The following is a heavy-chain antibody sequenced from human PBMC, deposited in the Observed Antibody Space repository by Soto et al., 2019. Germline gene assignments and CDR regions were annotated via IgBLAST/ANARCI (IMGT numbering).Heavy chain of an antibody. D-gene: IGHD5-12*01. J-gene: IGHJ4*02. V-gene: IGHV3-33*01. CDR2: IWYDGSNK. CDR1: GFTFSSYG. Sequence: QVQLVESGGGVVQPGRPLRLSCAASGFTFSSYGMHWVRQAPGKGLEWVAVIWYDGSNKYYADSVKGRFTISRDNSKNTLYLQMNSLRAEDTAVYYCARDREEYSGYGVGYWGQGTLVTVSS. CDR3: ARDREEYSGYGVGY.